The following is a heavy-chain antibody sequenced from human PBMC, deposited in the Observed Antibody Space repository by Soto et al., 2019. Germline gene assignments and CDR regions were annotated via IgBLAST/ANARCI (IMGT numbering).Heavy chain of an antibody. CDR3: TRGDSSIWRPHFDY. CDR2: IHHSGST. J-gene: IGHJ4*02. V-gene: IGHV4-59*01. Sequence: QVQLQESGPGLVRPSETLSLTCTVSGASIRSYYWSWIRQPRGKGLEWIGFIHHSGSTNYNPSLKSRLTMSVDTSKNQFSLKLSSVTAADTAVYYCTRGDSSIWRPHFDYWGQGTLVTVSS. CDR1: GASIRSYY. D-gene: IGHD3-22*01.